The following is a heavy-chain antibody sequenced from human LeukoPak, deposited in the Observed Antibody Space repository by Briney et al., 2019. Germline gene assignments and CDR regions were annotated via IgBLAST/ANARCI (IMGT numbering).Heavy chain of an antibody. Sequence: GGSLRLSCAASGFSFSINAMTWVRQAPGKGLEWVSTIGDTDIVSHYADSVKGRFTISRDNSRNMLYLQMNSLRADDTAVYYCAKDQAPTVGATDYWGQGTLVTVSS. CDR3: AKDQAPTVGATDY. V-gene: IGHV3-23*01. CDR2: IGDTDIVS. J-gene: IGHJ4*02. CDR1: GFSFSINA. D-gene: IGHD1-26*01.